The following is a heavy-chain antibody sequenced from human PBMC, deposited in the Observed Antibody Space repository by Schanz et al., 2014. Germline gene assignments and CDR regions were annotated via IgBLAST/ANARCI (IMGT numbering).Heavy chain of an antibody. CDR2: ISSSSSTI. Sequence: EVQLVESGGGLVKPGGSLRLSCAASEFSFSSFGMNWVRQAPGKGLEWVSYISSSSSTIYYADSVKGRFTISRDNAKNSLYLQMNSLRAEDTAVYYCAKDGRLPYYGTGSDFDYWGQGTLVAVSS. V-gene: IGHV3-48*01. CDR3: AKDGRLPYYGTGSDFDY. J-gene: IGHJ4*02. D-gene: IGHD3-22*01. CDR1: EFSFSSFG.